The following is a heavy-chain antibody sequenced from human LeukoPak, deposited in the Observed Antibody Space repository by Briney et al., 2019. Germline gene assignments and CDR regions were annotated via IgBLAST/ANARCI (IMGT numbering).Heavy chain of an antibody. Sequence: PSETLSLTCTVSGGSISSSSYYWGWIRQPPGKGMEWLGSIYYSGSTYYNPSLKSRVTISVDTSKNQFSRKLSSVTAADTALYYCSRHPRGVSYYYYYMDVWGKGTTVTVSS. D-gene: IGHD3-10*01. CDR1: GGSISSSSYY. CDR3: SRHPRGVSYYYYYMDV. CDR2: IYYSGST. J-gene: IGHJ6*03. V-gene: IGHV4-39*01.